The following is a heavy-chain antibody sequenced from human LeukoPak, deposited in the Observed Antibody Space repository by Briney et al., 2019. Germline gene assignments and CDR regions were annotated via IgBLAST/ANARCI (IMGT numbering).Heavy chain of an antibody. CDR2: ISAYNGNT. V-gene: IGHV1-18*01. D-gene: IGHD3-22*01. CDR1: GYTFTSYG. Sequence: ASVKVSCKASGYTFTSYGISWVRQAPGQGLEWMGWISAYNGNTNYAQKLQGRVTMTTDTSTSTAYMELSSLRSEDTAVYYCARDGDDYYDSSGYYDYWGQGTLVTVSS. CDR3: ARDGDDYYDSSGYYDY. J-gene: IGHJ4*02.